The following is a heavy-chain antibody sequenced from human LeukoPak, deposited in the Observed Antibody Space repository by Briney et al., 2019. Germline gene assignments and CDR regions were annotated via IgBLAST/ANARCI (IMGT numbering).Heavy chain of an antibody. J-gene: IGHJ6*02. D-gene: IGHD2-2*01. CDR1: GGSFSGYY. CDR3: ARGYCSSTSLLPYYYGMDV. V-gene: IGHV4-34*01. CDR2: INHSGST. Sequence: SETLSLTCAVYGGSFSGYYWSWIRQPPGKGLEWIGEINHSGSTNYNPSLKSRVTISVDTPKNQFSLKLSSVTAADTAVYYCARGYCSSTSLLPYYYGMDVWGQGTTVTVSS.